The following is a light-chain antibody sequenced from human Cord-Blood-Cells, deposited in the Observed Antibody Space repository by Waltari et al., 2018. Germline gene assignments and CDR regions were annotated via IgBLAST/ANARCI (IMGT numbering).Light chain of an antibody. Sequence: QSALTHPASVSGSPGQSITISCTGTSSDVGGYNYVSWYQQHPGKAPKLMIYDVSKRPSGVSNRFAGSKSANTASLTISGLQAEDEADYYCSSYTSNSTWVFGGGTKLTVL. V-gene: IGLV2-14*01. CDR1: SSDVGGYNY. CDR2: DVS. CDR3: SSYTSNSTWV. J-gene: IGLJ3*02.